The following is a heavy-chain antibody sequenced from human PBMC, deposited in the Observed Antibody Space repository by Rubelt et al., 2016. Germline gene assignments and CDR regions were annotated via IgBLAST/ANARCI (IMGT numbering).Heavy chain of an antibody. CDR3: ARDLRIVGATTRYYYYGMDV. J-gene: IGHJ6*02. Sequence: AASGFTFSSYSMHWVRQAPGKGLEWMTVISYDGSNKYYADSVKGRFTISRDNSKNTLYLQMNSLRSEATAGYYCARDLRIVGATTRYYYYGMDVWGQGTTVTVSS. V-gene: IGHV3-30*04. CDR2: ISYDGSNK. D-gene: IGHD1-26*01. CDR1: GFTFSSYS.